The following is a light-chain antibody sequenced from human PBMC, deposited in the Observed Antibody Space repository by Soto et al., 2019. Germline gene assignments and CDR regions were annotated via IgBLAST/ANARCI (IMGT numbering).Light chain of an antibody. CDR3: QQKGSSPLS. V-gene: IGKV3-20*01. Sequence: EIVLTQSPGTLSLSPGERATLSCRASQSVSSSYLAWYQQKPGQAPRLLIYGASSRATGIPDRFSGSGSGQNFTFTFGRLGLEDFACIYFQQKGSSPLSFGQGTKVETK. CDR2: GAS. CDR1: QSVSSSY. J-gene: IGKJ1*01.